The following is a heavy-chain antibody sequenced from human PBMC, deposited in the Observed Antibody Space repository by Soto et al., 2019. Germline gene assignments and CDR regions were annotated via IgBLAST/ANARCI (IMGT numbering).Heavy chain of an antibody. CDR3: TRGPRPISTGTGAY. CDR2: IYNDGTYS. CDR1: GFIFKMYW. Sequence: GGSLRPSCAASGFIFKMYWMHWVRQSPGKGLVWISRIYNDGTYSDYADSVRGRFTISRDNVNDTLYLQMNNLRAEDSGLYYCTRGPRPISTGTGAYWGQGTQVTV. J-gene: IGHJ4*02. D-gene: IGHD3-10*01. V-gene: IGHV3-74*01.